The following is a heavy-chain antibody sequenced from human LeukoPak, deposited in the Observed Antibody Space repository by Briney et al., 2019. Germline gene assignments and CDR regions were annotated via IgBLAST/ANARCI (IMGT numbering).Heavy chain of an antibody. V-gene: IGHV4-59*01. CDR2: IYYSGST. Sequence: PSETLSLTCTVSGGFISSYYWSWIRQPPGKGLEWIGYIYYSGSTNYNPSLKSRVTISVDTSKNQFSLKLSSVTAADTAVYYCASSIAVAPKGDSFDSWGQGTLVTVSS. J-gene: IGHJ4*02. CDR3: ASSIAVAPKGDSFDS. CDR1: GGFISSYY. D-gene: IGHD6-19*01.